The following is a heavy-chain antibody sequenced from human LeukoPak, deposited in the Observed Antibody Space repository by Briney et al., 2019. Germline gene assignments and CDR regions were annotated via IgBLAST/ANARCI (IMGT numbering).Heavy chain of an antibody. D-gene: IGHD2-2*01. Sequence: PGGSLRLSCAGSGFTFSSYGFHWVRQAPGKGLEWVAVISNDGSNKYSAASVKDRFTISRDNSRNTLYLQMNSLRAEDTAVYYCARTDIVVVPAAIFDYWGQGTLVTVSS. CDR1: GFTFSSYG. V-gene: IGHV3-30-3*01. J-gene: IGHJ4*02. CDR3: ARTDIVVVPAAIFDY. CDR2: ISNDGSNK.